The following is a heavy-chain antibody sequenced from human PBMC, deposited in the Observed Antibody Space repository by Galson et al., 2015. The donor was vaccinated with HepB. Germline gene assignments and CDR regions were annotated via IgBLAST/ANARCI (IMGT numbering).Heavy chain of an antibody. V-gene: IGHV3-23*01. CDR2: ISASGGTT. D-gene: IGHD3-10*01. J-gene: IGHJ6*02. CDR1: GFTFSSYA. CDR3: AKETLGVWFGDLPTSGMDA. Sequence: SLRLSCAVSGFTFSSYAMSWVRQAPGKGLEWLMGISASGGTTFYIESVKGRFTISRDNSKNTLYLQMSSLRAEDTAVYYCAKETLGVWFGDLPTSGMDAWGQGTTVTVSS.